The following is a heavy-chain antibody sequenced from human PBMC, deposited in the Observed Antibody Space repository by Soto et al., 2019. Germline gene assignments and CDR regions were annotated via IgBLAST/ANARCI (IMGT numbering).Heavy chain of an antibody. CDR2: IYSGGST. J-gene: IGHJ6*02. CDR3: ARDRITKGMDV. V-gene: IGHV3-66*01. CDR1: GFTVSSNY. Sequence: GGSLRLSCAASGFTVSSNYMSWVRQAPGKGLEWVSVIYSGGSTYYADSVKGRFTISRDNSKNTLYLQMNSLRAEDTAVYYCARDRITKGMDVCGQGTTVTVSS.